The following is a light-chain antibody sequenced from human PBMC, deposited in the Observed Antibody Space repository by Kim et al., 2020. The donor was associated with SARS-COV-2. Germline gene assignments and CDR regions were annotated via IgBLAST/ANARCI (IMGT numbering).Light chain of an antibody. CDR2: GAF. Sequence: SPGERPTLSCRASRSVSSNLAGYQQKPGQSTRLLIYGAFTRANGIPARFIGSESGTEFTITISSLQSEDFAVYYCQQYNNWPPVTFGQGTRLEIK. CDR3: QQYNNWPPVT. V-gene: IGKV3-15*01. CDR1: RSVSSN. J-gene: IGKJ5*01.